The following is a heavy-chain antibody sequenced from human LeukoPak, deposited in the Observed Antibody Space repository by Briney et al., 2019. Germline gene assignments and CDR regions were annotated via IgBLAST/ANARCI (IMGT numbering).Heavy chain of an antibody. Sequence: GGSLRLSCAASGFTFSNAWMTWVRQAPGKGLEWVGRIKNKPDGGTTDYAAPVKGRFTISRDDSINTLYLQMNSLKTEDTAFYYCTTVGVATSGFFGPWGQGTLVTVSS. J-gene: IGHJ5*02. V-gene: IGHV3-15*05. CDR3: TTVGVATSGFFGP. CDR2: IKNKPDGGTT. D-gene: IGHD5-12*01. CDR1: GFTFSNAW.